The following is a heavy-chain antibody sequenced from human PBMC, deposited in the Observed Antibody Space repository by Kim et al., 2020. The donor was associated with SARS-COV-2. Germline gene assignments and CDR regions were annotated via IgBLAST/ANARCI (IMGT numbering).Heavy chain of an antibody. CDR1: VFTFSVYG. Sequence: GGSLRLSCAASVFTFSVYGMHWVRQAPGKGLEWVAVIRSDGSNKYYADSVKGRFTISRDNSKNMLFLQMNSLRAEDTSVYYCANFESWGQGTLVTVAS. CDR3: ANFES. CDR2: IRSDGSNK. V-gene: IGHV3-33*06. J-gene: IGHJ4*02.